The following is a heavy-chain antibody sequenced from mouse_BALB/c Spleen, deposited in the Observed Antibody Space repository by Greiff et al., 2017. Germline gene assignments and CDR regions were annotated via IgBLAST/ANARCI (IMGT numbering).Heavy chain of an antibody. CDR1: GFTFTDYY. J-gene: IGHJ4*01. Sequence: EVLLVESGGGLVQPGGSLRLSCATSGFTFTDYYMSWVRQPPGKALEWLGFISNKANGYTTEYSASVKGRFTISRDNSQSILYLQRNTLRAEDSATYYCANDMAMDYWGQGTSVTVSS. CDR2: ISNKANGYTT. V-gene: IGHV7-3*02. CDR3: ANDMAMDY.